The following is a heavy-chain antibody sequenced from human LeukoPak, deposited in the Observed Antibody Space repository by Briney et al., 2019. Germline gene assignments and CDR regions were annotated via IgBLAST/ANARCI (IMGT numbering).Heavy chain of an antibody. V-gene: IGHV3-30*04. J-gene: IGHJ1*01. Sequence: GGSLRLSCAASGFTFNSYAMHWVRQAPGKGREWVAVISYDGSNKYYADSVKGRFTISRDNSKNTLYLQMNSLRTEDTAVYYCARYYGEYCSGGTCYSDYLQHWGQGTLVTVSS. D-gene: IGHD2-15*01. CDR3: ARYYGEYCSGGTCYSDYLQH. CDR2: ISYDGSNK. CDR1: GFTFNSYA.